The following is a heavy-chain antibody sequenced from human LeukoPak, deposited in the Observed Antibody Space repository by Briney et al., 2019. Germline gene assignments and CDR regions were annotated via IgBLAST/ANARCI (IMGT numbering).Heavy chain of an antibody. CDR2: MKYDGSEE. CDR3: ARDAYYDFWSGYPRYFDY. CDR1: GLRFSANW. J-gene: IGHJ4*02. Sequence: GGSLRLSCEASGLRFSANWLSWVRQAPGKGLEWVANMKYDGSEEYYVDSVKGRFTISTDNAKNSLYLQMNSLRAEDTAVYYCARDAYYDFWSGYPRYFDYWGQGTLVAVSS. D-gene: IGHD3-3*01. V-gene: IGHV3-7*01.